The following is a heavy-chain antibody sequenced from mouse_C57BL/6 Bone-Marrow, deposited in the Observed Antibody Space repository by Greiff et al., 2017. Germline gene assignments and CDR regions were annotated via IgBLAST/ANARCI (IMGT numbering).Heavy chain of an antibody. CDR2: IDPETGGT. D-gene: IGHD1-1*01. V-gene: IGHV1-15*01. Sequence: QVQLQQSGAELVRPGASVTLSCKASGYTFTDYEMHWVKQTPVHGLEWIGAIDPETGGTAYNQKIKGKAILPADKSSSTASMELRSLTSEDSAVYYGTRRDYYGSREYFDYWGQGTTLTVSS. CDR3: TRRDYYGSREYFDY. CDR1: GYTFTDYE. J-gene: IGHJ2*01.